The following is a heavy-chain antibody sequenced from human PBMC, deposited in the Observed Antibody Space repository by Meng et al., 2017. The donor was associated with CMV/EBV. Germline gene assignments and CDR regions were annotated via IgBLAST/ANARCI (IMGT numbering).Heavy chain of an antibody. CDR2: IRYDGSNK. CDR1: GFTFSSYG. CDR3: AKALGDIVVVPAAQPPGGMDV. D-gene: IGHD2-2*01. J-gene: IGHJ6*02. Sequence: GGSLRLSCAASGFTFSSYGMHWVRQAPGKGLEWVAFIRYDGSNKYYADSVKGRFTISRDNSKNTLYLQMNSLRAEDTAVYYCAKALGDIVVVPAAQPPGGMDVWGQGATVTVSS. V-gene: IGHV3-30*02.